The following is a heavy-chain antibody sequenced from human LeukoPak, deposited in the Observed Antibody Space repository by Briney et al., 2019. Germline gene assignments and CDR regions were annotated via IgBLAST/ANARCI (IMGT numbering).Heavy chain of an antibody. V-gene: IGHV1-18*01. CDR3: ARPLSSYYDILTGYDPTYYGMDV. CDR2: MSAYNGNT. J-gene: IGHJ6*02. Sequence: ASVKVSCKASGYTFTSYGISWVRQAPGQGLEWMGWMSAYNGNTNYAQKLQGRVTMTTDTSTSTAYMELRSLRSDDTAVYYCARPLSSYYDILTGYDPTYYGMDVWGQGTTVTVSS. CDR1: GYTFTSYG. D-gene: IGHD3-9*01.